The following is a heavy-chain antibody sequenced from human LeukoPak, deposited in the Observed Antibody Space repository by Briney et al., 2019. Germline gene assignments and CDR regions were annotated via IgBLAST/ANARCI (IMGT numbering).Heavy chain of an antibody. Sequence: ASVKVSCKASGFTFTSSAVQWVRQARGQRLEWIGWIVVGSGNTNYAQKFQEGVTITRDMSTSTAYMELSSLRSEDTAVYYCAAIGVNCSGGSCSTYYFDYWGQGTLVTVSS. CDR1: GFTFTSSA. V-gene: IGHV1-58*01. CDR3: AAIGVNCSGGSCSTYYFDY. D-gene: IGHD2-15*01. CDR2: IVVGSGNT. J-gene: IGHJ4*02.